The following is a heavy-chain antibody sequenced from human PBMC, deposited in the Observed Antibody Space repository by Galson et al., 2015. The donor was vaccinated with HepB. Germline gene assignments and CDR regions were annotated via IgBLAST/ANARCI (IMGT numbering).Heavy chain of an antibody. CDR3: ARLKYSSSGMDV. J-gene: IGHJ6*02. D-gene: IGHD3-22*01. CDR2: ITSDSTHT. CDR1: GHTFSDSS. Sequence: SLRLSCAASGHTFSDSSMPWVRQAPGKGLQWVSHITSDSTHTNYADSVKGRFTISRDNAKNSLYLQMNNLISEDTAVYYCARLKYSSSGMDVWGQGTTGTVSS. V-gene: IGHV3-11*06.